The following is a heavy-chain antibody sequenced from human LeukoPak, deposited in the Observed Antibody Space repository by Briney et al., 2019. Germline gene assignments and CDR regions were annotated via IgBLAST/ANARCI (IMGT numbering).Heavy chain of an antibody. Sequence: GGSLRLSCAASGFTFSSYAMHWVRQAPGKGLEWVAVISYDGSNKYYADSVKGRFTISRDNSKNTLYLQMNSLRAEETAVYYCARDLATYYDILTGYYNLFDYWGQGTLVTVSS. CDR3: ARDLATYYDILTGYYNLFDY. CDR1: GFTFSSYA. J-gene: IGHJ4*02. CDR2: ISYDGSNK. V-gene: IGHV3-30-3*01. D-gene: IGHD3-9*01.